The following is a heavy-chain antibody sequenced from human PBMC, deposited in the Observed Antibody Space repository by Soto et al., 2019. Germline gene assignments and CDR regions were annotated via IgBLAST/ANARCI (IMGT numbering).Heavy chain of an antibody. D-gene: IGHD3-22*01. V-gene: IGHV3-9*01. J-gene: IGHJ4*02. CDR1: GFNFDDSA. CDR3: AKGRSSMIVVVMDY. CDR2: ITWNSGHI. Sequence: GGSLRLSCVASGFNFDDSAMNWVRQVPGKGLEWVSGITWNSGHILYADSVKGRFTISRDNTKKSLYLELNSLRPEDAALYYCAKGRSSMIVVVMDYWGQGTPVTVSS.